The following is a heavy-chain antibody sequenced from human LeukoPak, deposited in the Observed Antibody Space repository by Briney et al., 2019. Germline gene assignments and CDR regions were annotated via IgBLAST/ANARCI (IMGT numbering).Heavy chain of an antibody. Sequence: PGGSLRLSCVASGFTFSSYAMHWVRQTPGKGLEYVSGINSNGGSTHYANSVKGRFTISRDNSKHTLYLQMGSLRTEDTAVYYCARFFSEATMVRGPKRRPYYYYYMDVWGKGTTVTISS. CDR1: GFTFSSYA. CDR3: ARFFSEATMVRGPKRRPYYYYYMDV. CDR2: INSNGGST. V-gene: IGHV3-64*01. D-gene: IGHD3-10*01. J-gene: IGHJ6*03.